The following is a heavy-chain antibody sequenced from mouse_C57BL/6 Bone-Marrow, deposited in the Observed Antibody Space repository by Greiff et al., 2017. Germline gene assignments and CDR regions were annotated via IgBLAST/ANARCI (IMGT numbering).Heavy chain of an antibody. V-gene: IGHV1-50*01. Sequence: QVQLQQPGAELVKPGASVKLSCKASGYTFTSYWMQWVKQRPGQGLEWIGEIDPSDSYTNYNQKFKGKATLTVDTSSRPAYMQLSSLTSEDSAVYYCARPLSTTVVATPYCYFDVWGTGTTVTVSS. CDR3: ARPLSTTVVATPYCYFDV. CDR2: IDPSDSYT. CDR1: GYTFTSYW. J-gene: IGHJ1*03. D-gene: IGHD1-1*01.